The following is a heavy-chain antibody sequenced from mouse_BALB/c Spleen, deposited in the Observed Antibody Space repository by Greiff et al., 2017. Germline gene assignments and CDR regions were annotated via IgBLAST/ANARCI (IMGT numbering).Heavy chain of an antibody. CDR2: ISSGGSYT. CDR1: GFTFSSYG. CDR3: ARQGDYDPYYFDY. Sequence: EVHLVESGGDLVKPGGSLKLSCAASGFTFSSYGMSWVRQTPYKRLEWVATISSGGSYTYYPDSVKGRFTISRDNAKNTLYLQMSSLKSEDTAMYYCARQGDYDPYYFDYWGQGTTLTVSS. V-gene: IGHV5-6*01. D-gene: IGHD2-4*01. J-gene: IGHJ2*01.